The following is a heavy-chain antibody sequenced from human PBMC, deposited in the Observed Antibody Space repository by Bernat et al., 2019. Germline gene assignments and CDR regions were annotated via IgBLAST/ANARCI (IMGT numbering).Heavy chain of an antibody. Sequence: EVQLLEFGGGLVQPGGSLKPSCAASGFTFSSYAMTWVRQAPGKGLEGVSIISDEGGDTYYAGSVKGGFTISRAISRDTRYLQMNVLRAKDTPLYDCAKGKDVYVATPRVVDYWGQGTLVTVSS. V-gene: IGHV3-23*01. D-gene: IGHD5-12*01. CDR3: AKGKDVYVATPRVVDY. CDR1: GFTFSSYA. J-gene: IGHJ4*02. CDR2: ISDEGGDT.